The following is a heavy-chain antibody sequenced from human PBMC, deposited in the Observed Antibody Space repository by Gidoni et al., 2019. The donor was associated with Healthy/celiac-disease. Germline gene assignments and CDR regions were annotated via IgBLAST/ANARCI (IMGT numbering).Heavy chain of an antibody. J-gene: IGHJ4*02. Sequence: QVQLQESGPGLVKPSETLSLTCTVSGYSISSGYYWGWIRQPQGKGLEWIGSIYHSGSTYYHPSLKSRVTISVDTSKNQFSLKLSSVTAADTAVYYCARVQWELQGGYYFDYWGQGTLVTVSS. CDR1: GYSISSGYY. CDR2: IYHSGST. V-gene: IGHV4-38-2*02. CDR3: ARVQWELQGGYYFDY. D-gene: IGHD1-26*01.